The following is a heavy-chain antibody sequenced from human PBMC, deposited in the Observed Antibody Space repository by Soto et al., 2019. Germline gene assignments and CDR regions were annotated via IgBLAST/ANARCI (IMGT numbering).Heavy chain of an antibody. D-gene: IGHD6-19*01. CDR1: GFTFSDYY. V-gene: IGHV3-11*01. CDR2: ISSSGSTI. Sequence: GGSLRLSCAASGFTFSDYYMSWIRQAPGKGLEWVSYISSSGSTIYYADSVKGRFTISRDNAKNSLYLQMNSLRAEDTAVYYCARNQWLVNYYYYYMDVWGKGTTVTVSS. J-gene: IGHJ6*03. CDR3: ARNQWLVNYYYYYMDV.